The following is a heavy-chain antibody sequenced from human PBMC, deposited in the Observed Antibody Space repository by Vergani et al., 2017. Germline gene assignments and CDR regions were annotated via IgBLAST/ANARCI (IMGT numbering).Heavy chain of an antibody. CDR2: IIPIFGTA. D-gene: IGHD5-12*01. Sequence: QVQLVQSGAEVKKPGSSVKVSCKASGGTFSSYAISWVRQAPGQGLEWMGGIIPIFGTANYAQKFQGRVTITADESTSTAYMELNSLRAEDTAVYYCARDTRGYSGYADFDYWGQGTLVTVSS. J-gene: IGHJ4*02. V-gene: IGHV1-69*01. CDR1: GGTFSSYA. CDR3: ARDTRGYSGYADFDY.